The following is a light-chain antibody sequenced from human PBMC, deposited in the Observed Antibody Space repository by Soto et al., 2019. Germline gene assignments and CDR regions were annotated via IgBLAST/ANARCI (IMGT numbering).Light chain of an antibody. V-gene: IGLV3-1*01. CDR1: KLGDEY. Sequence: SYELTQPPSVSVSPGQTASITCSGDKLGDEYASWYQQKPGQSPVLVIYQDSKRPSGIPERFSGSNSGNTATLTISGTQAMDEADYYCQAWDSSTGVFGTGTKLTVL. J-gene: IGLJ1*01. CDR2: QDS. CDR3: QAWDSSTGV.